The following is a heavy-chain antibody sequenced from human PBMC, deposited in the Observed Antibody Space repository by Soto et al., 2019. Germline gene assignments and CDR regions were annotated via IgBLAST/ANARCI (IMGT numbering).Heavy chain of an antibody. J-gene: IGHJ3*02. CDR3: ARDGLVVVAATHAFDI. V-gene: IGHV3-30-3*01. CDR1: GFTFSSYA. Sequence: QVQLVESGGGVVQPGRSLRLSCAASGFTFSSYAMHWVRQAPGKGLEWVAVISYDGSNKYYADSVKGRFTISRDNSKNTLYLQMNSLRAEDTAVYYCARDGLVVVAATHAFDIWGQGTMVTVSS. CDR2: ISYDGSNK. D-gene: IGHD2-15*01.